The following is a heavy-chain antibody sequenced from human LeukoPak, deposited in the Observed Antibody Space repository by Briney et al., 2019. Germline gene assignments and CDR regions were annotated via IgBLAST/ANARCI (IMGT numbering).Heavy chain of an antibody. CDR2: IIPIFGTA. J-gene: IGHJ4*02. V-gene: IGHV1-69*01. CDR3: AREGGNYYGSGSYYNARFDY. Sequence: GSSVKVSCKASGGTFSSYAISWVRQAPGQGLEWMGGIIPIFGTANYAQKFQGRVTITADESTSTAYMELSSLRSEDTAVYYCAREGGNYYGSGSYYNARFDYWGQGTLVTVSS. CDR1: GGTFSSYA. D-gene: IGHD3-10*01.